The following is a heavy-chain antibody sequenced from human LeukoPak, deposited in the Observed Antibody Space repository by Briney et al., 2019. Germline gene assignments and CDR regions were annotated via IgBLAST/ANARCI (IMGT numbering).Heavy chain of an antibody. CDR3: ARGGTTVTPGLLWFDP. V-gene: IGHV4-34*01. CDR1: SGSFSDYY. CDR2: INHSGST. D-gene: IGHD4-17*01. J-gene: IGHJ5*02. Sequence: SETLSLTCAVYSGSFSDYYWNWIRQPPGKGLEWIGEINHSGSTNYNPSLKSRVTMSVDTSKNQFSLKLSSVTAADTAVYYCARGGTTVTPGLLWFDPWGQGTLVTVSS.